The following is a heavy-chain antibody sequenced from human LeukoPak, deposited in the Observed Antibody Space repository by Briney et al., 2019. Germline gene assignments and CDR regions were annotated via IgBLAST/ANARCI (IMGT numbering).Heavy chain of an antibody. CDR2: IYYSGSA. V-gene: IGHV4-31*03. CDR1: GGSISSGGYY. J-gene: IGHJ5*02. Sequence: SQTLSLTCTVSGGSISSGGYYWSWIRQHPGKGLEWIGYIYYSGSAYYNPSLKSRVTISVDTSENQFSLKLSFVTAADTAVYYCARGLRFRLHRGAWFDPWGQGTLVTVSS. CDR3: ARGLRFRLHRGAWFDP. D-gene: IGHD4-11*01.